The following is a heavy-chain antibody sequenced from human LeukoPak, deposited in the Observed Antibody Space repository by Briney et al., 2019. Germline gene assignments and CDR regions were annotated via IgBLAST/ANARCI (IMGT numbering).Heavy chain of an antibody. CDR1: GYTFTSHH. D-gene: IGHD1-1*01. Sequence: ASVKVSCKASGYTFTSHHINWVRQATGQGFEWMGWMNPESGNTDFAQKFQGRFTMTWDTSLSTAYMELSSLTSEDTAVYYCARGRPTNLNGIXWGQGTLVSV. CDR2: MNPESGNT. CDR3: ARGRPTNLNGIX. J-gene: IGHJ4*02. V-gene: IGHV1-8*01.